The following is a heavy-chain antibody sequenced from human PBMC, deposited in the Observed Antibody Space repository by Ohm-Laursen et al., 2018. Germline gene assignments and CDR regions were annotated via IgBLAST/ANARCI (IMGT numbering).Heavy chain of an antibody. CDR3: ARGDTYGFDY. CDR1: GYTFTSYD. D-gene: IGHD3-10*01. CDR2: VTTYHDET. V-gene: IGHV1-18*01. Sequence: ASVKVSCKTSGYTFTSYDINWVRQAPGQGLEWVGRVTTYHDETNYSQKLKNRVTMTTDSDTKTAYMELRNLRSDDTAVYYCARGDTYGFDYWGQGTLVTVSS. J-gene: IGHJ4*02.